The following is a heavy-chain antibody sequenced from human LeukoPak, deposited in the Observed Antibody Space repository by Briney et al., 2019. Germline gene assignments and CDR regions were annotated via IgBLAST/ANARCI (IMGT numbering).Heavy chain of an antibody. J-gene: IGHJ4*02. CDR1: GGTFSSYA. CDR2: IIPIFGTA. V-gene: IGHV1-69*06. Sequence: PSVKVSCKASGGTFSSYAISWVRQAPGQGLEWMGGIIPIFGTANYAQKFQGRVTITADKSTSTAYMELSSLRSEDTAVYYCARDDRGFYYYDSSAYHFDYWGQGTLVTVSS. CDR3: ARDDRGFYYYDSSAYHFDY. D-gene: IGHD3-22*01.